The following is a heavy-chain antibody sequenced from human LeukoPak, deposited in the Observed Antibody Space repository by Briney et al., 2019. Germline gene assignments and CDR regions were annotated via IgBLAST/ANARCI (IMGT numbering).Heavy chain of an antibody. J-gene: IGHJ4*02. V-gene: IGHV3-11*01. CDR2: ISSSGGNI. Sequence: GGSLRLSCVVSGFDLSDYYMSWIRQAPGKGLEWISYISSSGGNIYFADSVKGRFTMSRDNARGSLYLQMNSLRADDTAIYYSARRRDYFDYWGQGTLVTVS. CDR3: ARRRDYFDY. CDR1: GFDLSDYY.